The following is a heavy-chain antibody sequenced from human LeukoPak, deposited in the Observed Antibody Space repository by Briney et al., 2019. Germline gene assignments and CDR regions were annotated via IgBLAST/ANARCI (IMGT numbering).Heavy chain of an antibody. CDR3: ARARLTDYVWGRRTFDI. V-gene: IGHV3-48*03. CDR2: ISSSGSTI. J-gene: IGHJ3*02. D-gene: IGHD3-16*01. Sequence: GGSLRLSCAVSGFTFSSYEMNWVRQAPGKGLEWVSYISSSGSTIYYADSVKGRFTISRDNAKKSLYLQMNSLRAEDTAVYYCARARLTDYVWGRRTFDIWGQGTMVTVSS. CDR1: GFTFSSYE.